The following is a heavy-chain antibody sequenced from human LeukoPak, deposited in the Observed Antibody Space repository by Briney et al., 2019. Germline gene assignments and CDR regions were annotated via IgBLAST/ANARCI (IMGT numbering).Heavy chain of an antibody. Sequence: GRSLRLSCVASGLTFSTYGMHWVRQAPGKGLEWVAVIWYDGSNIYYADSVKGRFAISRDNAKDSLYLQMNSLRAEDTAVYHCARVIAARPARRTYYYMDVWGKGTTVTVSS. V-gene: IGHV3-33*01. CDR2: IWYDGSNI. CDR1: GLTFSTYG. CDR3: ARVIAARPARRTYYYMDV. J-gene: IGHJ6*03. D-gene: IGHD6-6*01.